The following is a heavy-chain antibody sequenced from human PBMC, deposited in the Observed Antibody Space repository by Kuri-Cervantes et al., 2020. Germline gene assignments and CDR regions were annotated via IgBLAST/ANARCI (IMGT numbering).Heavy chain of an antibody. V-gene: IGHV1-69*05. CDR1: GGTFSSYA. CDR3: ARGGYSYGFVASFDY. CDR2: IIPIFGTA. Sequence: SVKVSCKASGGTFSSYAISWVRQAPGQGLEWMGGIIPIFGTANYAQKFQGRVTITTDESTSTAYMEPSSLRSEDTAVYYCARGGYSYGFVASFDYWGQGTLVTVSS. D-gene: IGHD5-18*01. J-gene: IGHJ4*02.